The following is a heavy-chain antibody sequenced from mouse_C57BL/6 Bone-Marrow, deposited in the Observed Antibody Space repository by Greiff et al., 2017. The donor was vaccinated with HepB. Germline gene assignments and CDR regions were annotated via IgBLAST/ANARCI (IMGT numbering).Heavy chain of an antibody. V-gene: IGHV1-50*01. CDR2: IDPSDSYT. D-gene: IGHD1-1*01. CDR3: ARDYYYGSSWFAY. Sequence: VQLQQPGAELVKPGASVKLSCKASGYTFTSYWMQWVKQRPGQGLEWIGEIDPSDSYTNYNQKFKGKATLTVDTSSSTAYMQLSSLTSEDSAVYYCARDYYYGSSWFAYWGQGTLVTVSA. J-gene: IGHJ3*01. CDR1: GYTFTSYW.